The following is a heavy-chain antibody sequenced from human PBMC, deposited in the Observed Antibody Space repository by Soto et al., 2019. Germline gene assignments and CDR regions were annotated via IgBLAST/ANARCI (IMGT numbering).Heavy chain of an antibody. Sequence: SETLSLTCTVSGGSISSSSYYWGWIRQPPGKGLEWIGSIYYSGSTYYNPSLKSRVTISVDTSKNQFSLKLSSVTAADTAVYYCARRSSSWYYFDYWGQGTLVTVSS. D-gene: IGHD6-13*01. CDR1: GGSISSSSYY. V-gene: IGHV4-39*01. J-gene: IGHJ4*02. CDR3: ARRSSSWYYFDY. CDR2: IYYSGST.